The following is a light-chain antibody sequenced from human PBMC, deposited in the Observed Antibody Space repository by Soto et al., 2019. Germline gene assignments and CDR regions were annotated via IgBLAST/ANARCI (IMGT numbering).Light chain of an antibody. CDR1: SSDVGSYNR. Sequence: QSVLTQPPSVSGSPGQSVTISCTGTSSDVGSYNRVSWYRQPPGTAPKLMIYEVSNRPSGVPDRFSGSKSGNTASLTISGLQTEDEADYYCSLYTSSNTYVFGTGTKVTVL. CDR3: SLYTSSNTYV. V-gene: IGLV2-18*01. CDR2: EVS. J-gene: IGLJ1*01.